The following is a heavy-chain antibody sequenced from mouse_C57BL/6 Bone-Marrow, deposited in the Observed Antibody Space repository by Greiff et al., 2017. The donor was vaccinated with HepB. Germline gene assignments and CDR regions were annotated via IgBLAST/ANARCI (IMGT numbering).Heavy chain of an antibody. CDR3: ARKTETYYSNYWYFDV. V-gene: IGHV2-2*01. CDR2: IWSGGST. J-gene: IGHJ1*03. CDR1: GFSFTSYG. Sequence: VQLQESGPGLVQPSQSLSITCTVSGFSFTSYGVHWVRQSPGKGLEWLGVIWSGGSTDYNAAFISRLSISKDNSKSQVFFKMNSLQADDTAIYYCARKTETYYSNYWYFDVWGTGTTVTVSS. D-gene: IGHD2-5*01.